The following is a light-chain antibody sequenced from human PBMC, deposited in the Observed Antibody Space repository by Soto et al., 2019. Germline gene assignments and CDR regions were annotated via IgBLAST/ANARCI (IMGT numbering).Light chain of an antibody. Sequence: QSALTQPASVSGSPGQSITISCTGTSSDVGGSNFVSWYQQHPGKAPKLMIFDVTNRPSGVSSRFSGSKSGNTASLTISGLQVEDEADYYCSSYRSSRTLVIFGGGTKLTVL. J-gene: IGLJ2*01. CDR2: DVT. CDR3: SSYRSSRTLVI. V-gene: IGLV2-14*03. CDR1: SSDVGGSNF.